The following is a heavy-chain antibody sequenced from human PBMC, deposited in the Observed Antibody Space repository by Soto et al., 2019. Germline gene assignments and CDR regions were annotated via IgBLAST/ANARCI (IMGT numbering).Heavy chain of an antibody. CDR3: ARHLGEGYFDY. CDR2: IYYSGST. J-gene: IGHJ4*01. V-gene: IGHV4-39*01. CDR1: GDSISSSTYF. Sequence: SETLSLTCTVSGDSISSSTYFWGWVRQPPGKGLEWIGTIYYSGSTYYNPSLKSRVTISVDTSKNHFSLKLSSVTAADTAVYFCARHLGEGYFDYWGHGTLVTVSS.